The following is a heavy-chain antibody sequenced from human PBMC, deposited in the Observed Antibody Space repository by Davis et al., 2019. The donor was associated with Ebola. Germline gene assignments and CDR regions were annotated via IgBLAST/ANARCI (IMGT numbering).Heavy chain of an antibody. J-gene: IGHJ4*02. CDR3: ARDYACTGGVCYQFDY. CDR2: ISSSSSTI. Sequence: GESLKISCAASGFTFSIYSMNWVRQAPGKGLEWVSYISSSSSTIYYADSVKGRFTISRDNAKNSLYLQMNSLRDEDTAVYYCARDYACTGGVCYQFDYWGQGTLLTVSS. D-gene: IGHD2-8*02. CDR1: GFTFSIYS. V-gene: IGHV3-48*02.